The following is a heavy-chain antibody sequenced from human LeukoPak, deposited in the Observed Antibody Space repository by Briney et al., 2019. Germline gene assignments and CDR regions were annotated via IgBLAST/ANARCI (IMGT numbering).Heavy chain of an antibody. CDR2: IYYSGST. CDR1: GGSISGSSYY. J-gene: IGHJ6*02. CDR3: ARVSRGGSPHLDYYYGMDV. Sequence: KSSETLSLTCTVSGGSISGSSYYWGWIRQPPGKGLEWIGSIYYSGSTNYNPSLKSRVTISVDTSKNQFSLKLSSVTAADTAVYYCARVSRGGSPHLDYYYGMDVWGQGTTVTVSS. V-gene: IGHV4-39*07. D-gene: IGHD2-15*01.